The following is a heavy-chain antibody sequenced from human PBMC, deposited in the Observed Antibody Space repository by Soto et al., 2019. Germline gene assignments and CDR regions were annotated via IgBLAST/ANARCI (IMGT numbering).Heavy chain of an antibody. J-gene: IGHJ4*02. CDR2: TYYMSKWYN. V-gene: IGHV6-1*01. CDR3: ARDGLGSLDY. Sequence: SHTLSLTCAISGYSVSSNSAALNWIRQSPSIGLEWLGRTYYMSKWYNDYAVSVKSRITINPATSKNQFSLQLNSVTPEDTAVYYCARDGLGSLDYWGQGTPVTFSS. CDR1: GYSVSSNSAA. D-gene: IGHD6-25*01.